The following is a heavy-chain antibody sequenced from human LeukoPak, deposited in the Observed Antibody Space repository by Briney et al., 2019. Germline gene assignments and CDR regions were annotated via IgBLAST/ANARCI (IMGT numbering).Heavy chain of an antibody. CDR1: GFRLSSYS. J-gene: IGHJ3*02. D-gene: IGHD5-18*01. V-gene: IGHV3-48*04. CDR3: AREKWIQLWLSAFDI. CDR2: ISSGSSTI. Sequence: GGSLRLSCAASGFRLSSYSMNWVRQAPGKGLEWVSYISSGSSTIYYADSVKGRFTISRDNAKNSLYLQMNSLRAEDTAVYYCAREKWIQLWLSAFDIWGQGTMVTVSS.